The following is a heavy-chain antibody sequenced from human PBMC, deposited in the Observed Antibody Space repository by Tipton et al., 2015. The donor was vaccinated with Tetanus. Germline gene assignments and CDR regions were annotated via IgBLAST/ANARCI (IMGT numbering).Heavy chain of an antibody. CDR3: AREDVYYHDGSGFYAFDI. CDR2: IYVTGAI. D-gene: IGHD3-22*01. V-gene: IGHV4-4*07. J-gene: IGHJ3*02. CDR1: GGSISNYY. Sequence: TLSLTCSVSGGSISNYYWNWIRQPAGKGLEWIGRIYVTGAISYSPALQSRVTMSVDTAKNHFSLRLSSVTAADAAMYYCAREDVYYHDGSGFYAFDIWGRGTMVAVSS.